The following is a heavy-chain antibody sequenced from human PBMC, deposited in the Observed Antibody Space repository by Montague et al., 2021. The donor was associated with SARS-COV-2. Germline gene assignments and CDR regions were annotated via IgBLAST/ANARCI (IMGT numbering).Heavy chain of an antibody. V-gene: IGHV4-39*01. CDR2: IYYSGST. J-gene: IGHJ5*02. CDR3: ARQGDQLLLEYWFDP. CDR1: GGSISSSSYY. D-gene: IGHD2-2*01. Sequence: ETLSLTCTVSGGSISSSSYYWGWIRQPPGKGLEWIGSIYYSGSTYYNPSLKSRVNISVDTSKNQFSLKLSSVTAADTAVYYCARQGDQLLLEYWFDPWGQGTLVTVSS.